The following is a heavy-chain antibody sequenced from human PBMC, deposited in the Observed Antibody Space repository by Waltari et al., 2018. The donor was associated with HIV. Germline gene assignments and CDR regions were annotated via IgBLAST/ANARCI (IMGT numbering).Heavy chain of an antibody. CDR1: GSTFRSYW. Sequence: EVQLVESGGGLVQPGGSLRLSCEASGSTFRSYWIHWVRQAPGKGLVWVSRINSEGSSTNYADSVKGRFTISRDNAKNTVYLQMNSLRAEDTALYYCASLYNYVWGSPPPFDYWGQGTLVTVSS. J-gene: IGHJ4*02. CDR2: INSEGSST. V-gene: IGHV3-74*01. CDR3: ASLYNYVWGSPPPFDY. D-gene: IGHD3-16*01.